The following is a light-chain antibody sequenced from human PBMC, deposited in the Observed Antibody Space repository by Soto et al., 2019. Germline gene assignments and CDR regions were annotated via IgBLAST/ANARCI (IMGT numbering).Light chain of an antibody. J-gene: IGLJ2*01. CDR3: QVWDSSSDHPVV. Sequence: SYELXQXPSVSVAPGXTXRITXGGNNIGSKSVHWYQQKPGQAPVLVVYDDSDRPSGIPERFSGSNSGNTATLTISRVEAGDEADYYCQVWDSSSDHPVVFGGGTKLTVL. V-gene: IGLV3-21*02. CDR1: NIGSKS. CDR2: DDS.